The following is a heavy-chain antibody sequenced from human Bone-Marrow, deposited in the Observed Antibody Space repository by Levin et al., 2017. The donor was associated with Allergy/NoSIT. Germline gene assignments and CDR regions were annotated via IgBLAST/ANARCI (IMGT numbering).Heavy chain of an antibody. Sequence: GGSLRLSCAXXXXXXXSEWRTGARKGQGKGLVWVSRIKTDGRTTTYADSVKGRFTISRDNAKNTLYLQMNSLRAEDTAVYYCVRDGGTVAAHDWYFDLWGRGTLVTVSS. CDR2: IKTDGRTT. J-gene: IGHJ2*01. D-gene: IGHD4-23*01. CDR1: XXXXXSEW. CDR3: VRDGGTVAAHDWYFDL. V-gene: IGHV3-74*01.